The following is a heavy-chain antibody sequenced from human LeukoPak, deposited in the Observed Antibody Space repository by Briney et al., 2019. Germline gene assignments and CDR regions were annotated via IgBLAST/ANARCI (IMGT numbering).Heavy chain of an antibody. V-gene: IGHV3-23*01. Sequence: GGSLRLSCAASGFTFRTYWMSWVRQAPGKGLEWVSGVSGSGGSTYYADSVKGRFTISRDNSKNTLYLQMNSLRAEDTAVYYCAKDLDIVATITGNWGQGTLVTVSS. J-gene: IGHJ4*02. CDR2: VSGSGGST. CDR3: AKDLDIVATITGN. CDR1: GFTFRTYW. D-gene: IGHD5-12*01.